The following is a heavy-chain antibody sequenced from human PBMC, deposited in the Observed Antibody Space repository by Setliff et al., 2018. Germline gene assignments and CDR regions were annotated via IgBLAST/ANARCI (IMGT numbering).Heavy chain of an antibody. CDR1: GGSIRSSYYY. Sequence: SETLSLTCTVSGGSIRSSYYYWGWIRQPPGKGLEWIGSIYYNGSTHFNPSLKSRVAISLDTSKNLLALRVNSVTATDTAVYYCARPLEESFGGVRDSDAFDVWGQGTMVTVSS. CDR2: IYYNGST. J-gene: IGHJ3*01. CDR3: ARPLEESFGGVRDSDAFDV. D-gene: IGHD3-16*01. V-gene: IGHV4-39*01.